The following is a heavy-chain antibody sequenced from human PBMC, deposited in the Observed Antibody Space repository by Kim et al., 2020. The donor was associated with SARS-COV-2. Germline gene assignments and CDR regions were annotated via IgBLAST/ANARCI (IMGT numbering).Heavy chain of an antibody. CDR2: MNPNSGNT. J-gene: IGHJ6*02. V-gene: IGHV1-8*01. Sequence: ASVKVSCKASGYTFTSYDINWVRQATGQGLEWMGWMNPNSGNTGYAQKFQGRVTMTRNTSISTAYMELSSLRSEDTAVYYCARSFYSSSWYPGGYYYYYYGMDVWGQGTTVTVSS. D-gene: IGHD6-13*01. CDR3: ARSFYSSSWYPGGYYYYYYGMDV. CDR1: GYTFTSYD.